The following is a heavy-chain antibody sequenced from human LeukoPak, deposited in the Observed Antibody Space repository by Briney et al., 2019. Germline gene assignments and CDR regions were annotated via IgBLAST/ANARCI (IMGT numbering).Heavy chain of an antibody. D-gene: IGHD7-27*01. CDR2: ISSSSSSYI. Sequence: GGSLRLSCAASGFTFSSYSMNWVRQAPGKGLEWVSYISSSSSSYIYYADSVKGRFTISRDNAKNSLYLQMNSLRAEDTAVYYCASLSSNWGSDYWGQGTLVTVSS. CDR3: ASLSSNWGSDY. J-gene: IGHJ4*02. CDR1: GFTFSSYS. V-gene: IGHV3-21*05.